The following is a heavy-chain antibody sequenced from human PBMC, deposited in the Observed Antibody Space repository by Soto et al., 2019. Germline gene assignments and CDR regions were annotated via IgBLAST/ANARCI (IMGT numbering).Heavy chain of an antibody. J-gene: IGHJ6*02. CDR1: GFTVSSYA. CDR3: ARGQQLDITDYYSYDRDV. CDR2: ISYDGSNK. D-gene: IGHD6-13*01. Sequence: QVQLVESGGGVVQPGRSLRLSCAASGFTVSSYAMHWVRQAPGKGLEWVAVISYDGSNKYYADSVKGRFTISRDNSKNTLYRQMNSLRAEDKAVYYCARGQQLDITDYYSYDRDVWDQGPTVTVSS. V-gene: IGHV3-30-3*01.